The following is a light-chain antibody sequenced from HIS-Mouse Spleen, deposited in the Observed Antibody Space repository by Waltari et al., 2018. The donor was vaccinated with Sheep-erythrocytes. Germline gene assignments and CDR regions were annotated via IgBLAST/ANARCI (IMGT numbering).Light chain of an antibody. V-gene: IGLV2-23*01. Sequence: QSALTQPASVSGSPGQSITISCTGTSSDVGSYNLVSWYQQHPAKAPKLMIYEGSKRPSGVSTRFSGSKSGNTASLTISGLQAEDEADYYCQAWDSSTAVFGGGTKLTVL. J-gene: IGLJ2*01. CDR2: EGS. CDR3: QAWDSSTAV. CDR1: SSDVGSYNL.